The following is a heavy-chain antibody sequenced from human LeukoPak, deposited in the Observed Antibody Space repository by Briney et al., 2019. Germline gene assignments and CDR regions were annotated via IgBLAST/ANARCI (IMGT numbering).Heavy chain of an antibody. V-gene: IGHV3-21*01. CDR1: GFTFSSYS. Sequence: GGSLRLSCAASGFTFSSYSMNWVRQAPGKGLEWVSSISSSPNYMYYADSVEGRFTISRDNAKNSLYLQMNSLRAEDTAVYYCAREVGARAKHDFWGQGTLVTVSS. CDR3: AREVGARAKHDF. CDR2: ISSSPNYM. J-gene: IGHJ4*02. D-gene: IGHD1-26*01.